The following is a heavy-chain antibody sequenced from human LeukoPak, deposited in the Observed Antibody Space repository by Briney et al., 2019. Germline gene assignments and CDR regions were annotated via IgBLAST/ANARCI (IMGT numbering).Heavy chain of an antibody. CDR1: GFTFDDYG. CDR2: INWNGGNT. Sequence: GGSLRLSCAASGFTFDDYGMSWVRQAPGKWLEWVSGINWNGGNTGYADSLKGRFTISRDNAKNSLYLQMNSLRAEDTALYYCARLGTRYCSTSSCHSQFDYWGQGTLVTVSS. CDR3: ARLGTRYCSTSSCHSQFDY. J-gene: IGHJ4*02. V-gene: IGHV3-20*04. D-gene: IGHD2-2*01.